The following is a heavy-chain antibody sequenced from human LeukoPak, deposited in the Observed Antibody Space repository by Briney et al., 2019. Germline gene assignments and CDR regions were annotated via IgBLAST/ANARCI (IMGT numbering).Heavy chain of an antibody. J-gene: IGHJ3*02. CDR2: IYHSGST. Sequence: SETLSLTCTVSGGSISSGGYSWSWIRQPPGKGLEWIGYIYHSGSTYYNPSLKSRVTISVDRSKNQFSLKLSSVTAADTAVYYCARTQWEPLSFRAFDIWGQGTMVTVSS. CDR1: GGSISSGGYS. CDR3: ARTQWEPLSFRAFDI. D-gene: IGHD1-26*01. V-gene: IGHV4-30-2*01.